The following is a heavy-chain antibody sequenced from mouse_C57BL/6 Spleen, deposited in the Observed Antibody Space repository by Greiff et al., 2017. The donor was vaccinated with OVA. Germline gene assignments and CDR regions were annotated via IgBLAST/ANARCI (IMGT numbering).Heavy chain of an antibody. V-gene: IGHV1-64*01. D-gene: IGHD4-1*01. CDR1: GYTFTSYW. CDR2: IHPNSGST. CDR3: ARDGTGISFAY. J-gene: IGHJ3*01. Sequence: QVQLQQPGAELVKPGASVKLSCKASGYTFTSYWMHWVQQRPGPGLEWIGIIHPNSGSTNYNEKFKSKSTLTVDKSFSTDYMQLSSLTSEDSAVYYCARDGTGISFAYWGQGTLVTVDA.